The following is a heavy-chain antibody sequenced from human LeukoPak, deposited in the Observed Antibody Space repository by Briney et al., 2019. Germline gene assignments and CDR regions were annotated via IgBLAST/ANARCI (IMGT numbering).Heavy chain of an antibody. V-gene: IGHV1-69*13. CDR3: ARDGWEYQLLYPPQFDY. D-gene: IGHD2-2*02. Sequence: SVKVSCKASGGTFSSYTISWVRQAPGQGLEWMGGIIPIFGTANYAQKFQGRVTITADESTSTAYMELSSLRAEDTAVYYCARDGWEYQLLYPPQFDYWGQGTLVTVSS. CDR2: IIPIFGTA. CDR1: GGTFSSYT. J-gene: IGHJ4*02.